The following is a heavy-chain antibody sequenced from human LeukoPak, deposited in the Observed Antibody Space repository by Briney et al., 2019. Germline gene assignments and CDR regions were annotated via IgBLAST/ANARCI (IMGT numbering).Heavy chain of an antibody. Sequence: GGSLRLSCAASGFTFSNAWMSWVSQAPGKGLEWVGRIKSKTDGGTTDYAAPVKGRFTISRDDSKNTLYLQMNSLKTEDTAVYYCTTHIAVAGRSDYWGQGTLVTVSS. D-gene: IGHD6-19*01. V-gene: IGHV3-15*01. CDR1: GFTFSNAW. CDR3: TTHIAVAGRSDY. J-gene: IGHJ4*02. CDR2: IKSKTDGGTT.